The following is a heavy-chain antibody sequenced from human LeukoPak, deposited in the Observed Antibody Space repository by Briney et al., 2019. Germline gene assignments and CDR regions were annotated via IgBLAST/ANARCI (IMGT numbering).Heavy chain of an antibody. CDR2: ISGSGGAGT. CDR1: GFTFSSYA. V-gene: IGHV3-23*01. D-gene: IGHD1-26*01. J-gene: IGHJ6*02. Sequence: GGSLRLSCAGSGFTFSSYAMSWVRQAPGKGLEWVSTISGSGGAGTYYADSVKGRFTVSRDNSRNTLYLPMNSLRAEVTSGYCCVKGRGGRPFYGMDVWGQGTTATVSS. CDR3: VKGRGGRPFYGMDV.